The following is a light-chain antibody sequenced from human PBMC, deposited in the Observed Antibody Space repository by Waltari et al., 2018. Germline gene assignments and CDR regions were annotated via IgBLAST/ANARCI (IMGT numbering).Light chain of an antibody. CDR3: QEFYSTPHYT. V-gene: IGKV1-39*01. CDR1: QNIGDS. Sequence: DIQMTQSPASLSASVGERVTITCRASQNIGDSLNWYQHRPGTAPKFLVYTASNLQSGVTSRFSASGSGTDFTLTISSLQPEDFATYYCQEFYSTPHYTFGQGAKLEI. CDR2: TAS. J-gene: IGKJ2*01.